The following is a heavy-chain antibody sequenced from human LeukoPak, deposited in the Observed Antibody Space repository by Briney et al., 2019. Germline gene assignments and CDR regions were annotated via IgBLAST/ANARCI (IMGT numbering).Heavy chain of an antibody. CDR3: ARGRYCSSTSCYKSFLGFDY. Sequence: SGTLSLTCAVYGGSFSGYYWSWIRQPPGKGLEWIGEINHSGSTNYNPSLKSRVTISVDTSKNQFSLKLSSVTAADTAVYYCARGRYCSSTSCYKSFLGFDYWGQGTLVTVSS. V-gene: IGHV4-34*01. CDR2: INHSGST. J-gene: IGHJ4*02. D-gene: IGHD2-2*02. CDR1: GGSFSGYY.